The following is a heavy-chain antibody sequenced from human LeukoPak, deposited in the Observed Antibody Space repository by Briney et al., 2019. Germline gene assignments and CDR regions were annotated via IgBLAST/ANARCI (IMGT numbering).Heavy chain of an antibody. CDR1: GFTFSSYS. J-gene: IGHJ5*02. CDR3: AKGGLSTLPNQA. D-gene: IGHD2-15*01. V-gene: IGHV3-21*04. Sequence: GGSLRLSCAASGFTFSSYSMNWVRQAPGKGLEWVSSISSSSSYIYYADSVKGRFTISRDNAKNSLYLQMNSLRAEDTAVYYCAKGGLSTLPNQAWGQGTLVTVSS. CDR2: ISSSSSYI.